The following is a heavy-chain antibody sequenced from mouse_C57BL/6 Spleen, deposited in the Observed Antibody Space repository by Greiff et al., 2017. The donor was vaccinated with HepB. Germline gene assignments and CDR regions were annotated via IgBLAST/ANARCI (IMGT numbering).Heavy chain of an antibody. CDR1: GYSITSGYD. Sequence: EVQLQESGPGMVKPSQSLSLTCTVTGYSITSGYDWHWIRHFPGNKLEWLGYISYSGSTNYNPSLKSRISITHDTSKNHFFLKLNSVTTEDTATYYCARDGGYDYDEGFAYWGQGTLVTVSA. CDR2: ISYSGST. CDR3: ARDGGYDYDEGFAY. D-gene: IGHD2-4*01. J-gene: IGHJ3*01. V-gene: IGHV3-1*01.